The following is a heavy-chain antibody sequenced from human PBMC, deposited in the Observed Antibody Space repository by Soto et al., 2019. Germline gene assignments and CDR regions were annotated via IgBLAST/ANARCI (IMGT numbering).Heavy chain of an antibody. D-gene: IGHD6-13*01. V-gene: IGHV4-59*11. J-gene: IGHJ4*02. CDR2: VYHSGST. CDR3: ARAAKAYSSRSQLDY. Sequence: PSETLSLTCTVSGVSIDYHYWNWIRQPPGKGLEWIGYVYHSGSTKYSPSLESRVTISVDTSKNQFYLKMSYVTAADTAVYYCARAAKAYSSRSQLDYWGREPWSPSPQ. CDR1: GVSIDYHY.